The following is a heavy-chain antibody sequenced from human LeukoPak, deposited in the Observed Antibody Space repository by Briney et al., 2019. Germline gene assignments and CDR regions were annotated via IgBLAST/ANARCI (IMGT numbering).Heavy chain of an antibody. Sequence: LRLSCAASGFTFSDYYMSWIRQPPGKGLEWIGSIYYSGSTYYNPSLKSRVTISVDTSKNQFSLKLSSVTAADTAVYYCAREAVAGNYYMDVWGKGTTVTVSS. CDR1: GFTFSDYY. CDR2: IYYSGST. D-gene: IGHD6-19*01. J-gene: IGHJ6*03. V-gene: IGHV4-38-2*02. CDR3: AREAVAGNYYMDV.